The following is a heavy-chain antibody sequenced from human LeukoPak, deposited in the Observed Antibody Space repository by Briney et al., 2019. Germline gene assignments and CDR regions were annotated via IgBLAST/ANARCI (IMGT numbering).Heavy chain of an antibody. CDR1: GYTFTSYD. Sequence: ASVKVSCKASGYTFTSYDINWERQATGQGLEWMGWMNPNSGNTGYAQKFQGRVTITRNTSISTAYMELSSLRSEDTAVYYCARGGILTGYYIFDYWGQGTLVTVSS. V-gene: IGHV1-8*03. J-gene: IGHJ4*02. CDR2: MNPNSGNT. CDR3: ARGGILTGYYIFDY. D-gene: IGHD3-9*01.